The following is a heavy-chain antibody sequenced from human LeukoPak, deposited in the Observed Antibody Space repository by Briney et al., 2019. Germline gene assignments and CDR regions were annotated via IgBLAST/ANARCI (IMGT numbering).Heavy chain of an antibody. CDR2: IYWDDDK. CDR1: GFSLSTSGVG. Sequence: SGPTLVNPTQTLTLTCTFSGFSLSTSGVGVGWIRQPPGKALEWLALIYWDDDKRYSPSLKSRLTITKYTSKNQVVLTMTNMDPVDTATYYCAHLKESGYEAGFDYWGQGTLVTVSS. V-gene: IGHV2-5*02. CDR3: AHLKESGYEAGFDY. J-gene: IGHJ4*02. D-gene: IGHD5-12*01.